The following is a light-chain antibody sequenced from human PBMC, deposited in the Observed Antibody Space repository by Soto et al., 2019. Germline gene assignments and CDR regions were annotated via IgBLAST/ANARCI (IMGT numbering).Light chain of an antibody. J-gene: IGLJ2*01. V-gene: IGLV2-8*01. CDR3: SSYAGSNRRVV. CDR1: SSDVGGYNY. Sequence: QSALTQPPSASGSPGQSVTISCTGTSSDVGGYNYVSWYQQHPGKAPKLMIYEVSKRPSGVTDRFSGSKSGNTASLTVSGLQAEDEADYYCSSYAGSNRRVVFGGGTKVTVL. CDR2: EVS.